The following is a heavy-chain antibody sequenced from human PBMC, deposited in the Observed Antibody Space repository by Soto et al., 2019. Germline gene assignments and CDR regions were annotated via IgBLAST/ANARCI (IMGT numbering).Heavy chain of an antibody. CDR3: ARDLGSYSSSSGSDY. V-gene: IGHV3-7*01. CDR2: IKQDGSEK. Sequence: PGGSLRLSCSASGFTFSSYWMSWVRQAPGKGLEWVANIKQDGSEKYYVDSVKGRFTISRGNAKNSLYLQMNSLRAEDTAVYYCARDLGSYSSSSGSDYWGQGTLVTVSS. J-gene: IGHJ4*02. D-gene: IGHD6-6*01. CDR1: GFTFSSYW.